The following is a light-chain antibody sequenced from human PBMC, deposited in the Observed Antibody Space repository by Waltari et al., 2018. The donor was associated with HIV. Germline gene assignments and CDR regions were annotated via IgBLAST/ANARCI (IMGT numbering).Light chain of an antibody. CDR3: QQYYSLPVT. CDR1: RTILYNSDNRNY. Sequence: DIVMTQSPDSLAASLGERVIINCKSSRTILYNSDNRNYLAWYQQKPGQAPRILIYWASTRAFGVPERFSGSGSGTDFSLTISSLQDDDVAIYCCQQYYSLPVTFGGGTKVERK. CDR2: WAS. J-gene: IGKJ4*02. V-gene: IGKV4-1*01.